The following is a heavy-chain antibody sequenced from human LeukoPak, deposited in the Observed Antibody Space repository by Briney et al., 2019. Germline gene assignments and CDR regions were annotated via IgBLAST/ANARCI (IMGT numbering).Heavy chain of an antibody. CDR3: ARQYYDILTGYSRRSYYFDY. CDR1: GGSISSYY. CDR2: IYTSGST. V-gene: IGHV4-4*07. D-gene: IGHD3-9*01. J-gene: IGHJ4*02. Sequence: NPSETLSLTCTVSGGSISSYYWSWIRQPAGKGLEWIGRIYTSGSTNYNPSLKSRVTMSVDTSKNQFSLKLSSVTAADTAVYYCARQYYDILTGYSRRSYYFDYWGQGTLVTVSS.